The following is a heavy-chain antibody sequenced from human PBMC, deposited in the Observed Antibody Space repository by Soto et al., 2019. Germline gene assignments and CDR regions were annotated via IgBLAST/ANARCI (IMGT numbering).Heavy chain of an antibody. CDR1: RSSFTLHK. V-gene: IGHV3-48*01. D-gene: IGHD3-3*01. CDR3: ARDPPGTIFGVVISSRYYYYGMDV. CDR2: IGTSGSTK. J-gene: IGHJ6*02. Sequence: PWGSLERGSASSRSSFTLHKMNWFHRSPGTGLEWVSYIGTSGSTKYYADSVKGRFTISRDNSKNTLYLQMNSLRAEDTAVYYCARDPPGTIFGVVISSRYYYYGMDVWGQGTTVTVSS.